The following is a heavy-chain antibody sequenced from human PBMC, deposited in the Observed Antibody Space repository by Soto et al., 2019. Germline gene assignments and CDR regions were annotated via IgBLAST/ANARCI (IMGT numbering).Heavy chain of an antibody. V-gene: IGHV4-34*01. J-gene: IGHJ4*02. CDR2: INHSGST. Sequence: KTSETLSLTCAVYGGSFSGYYWSWIRQPPGKGLEWIGEINHSGSTNYNPSLKSRVTISVDTSKNQFSLKLSSVTAADTAVYYCARGRYSSRHWGQGTLVTVSS. CDR1: GGSFSGYY. CDR3: ARGRYSSRH. D-gene: IGHD6-13*01.